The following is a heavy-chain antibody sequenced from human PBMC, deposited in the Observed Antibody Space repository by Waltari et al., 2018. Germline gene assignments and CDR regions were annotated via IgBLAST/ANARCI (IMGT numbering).Heavy chain of an antibody. J-gene: IGHJ4*02. Sequence: QVQLVESGGGVVQPGRSLRLSCAASGFTFSSYAMNWVRQAPGQGLEWVAIISYDGSNKYYAYSVKGRFTISRDNSQNTLYLKMNSLKAEDTSVYFCAKGIWFGEFLDWGQGTLVTVSS. CDR3: AKGIWFGEFLD. CDR2: ISYDGSNK. V-gene: IGHV3-30-3*01. CDR1: GFTFSSYA. D-gene: IGHD3-10*01.